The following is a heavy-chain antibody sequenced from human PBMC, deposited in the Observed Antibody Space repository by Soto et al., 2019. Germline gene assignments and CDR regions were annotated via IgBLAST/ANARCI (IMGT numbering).Heavy chain of an antibody. CDR3: ARADYYILTGYNNLNFDY. V-gene: IGHV1-3*01. Sequence: QVQLVQSGAEVKKPGASVKVSCKASGYTFTSYAMHWVRQAPGQRLEWMGWINAGNGNTKYSQKFQGRVTITRDTSASTAYMELSSLRSEDTAVYYCARADYYILTGYNNLNFDYWGQGTLVTVSS. CDR1: GYTFTSYA. CDR2: INAGNGNT. D-gene: IGHD3-9*01. J-gene: IGHJ4*02.